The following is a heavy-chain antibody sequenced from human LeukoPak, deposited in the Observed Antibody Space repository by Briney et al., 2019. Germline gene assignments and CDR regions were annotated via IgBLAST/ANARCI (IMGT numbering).Heavy chain of an antibody. V-gene: IGHV3-23*01. J-gene: IGHJ6*02. CDR1: VFTFSSYA. CDR2: ISGSGGST. D-gene: IGHD1-7*01. Sequence: GGSLRLSCVASVFTFSSYAMSWVRQAPGKGLEWVSAISGSGGSTYYADYVKGRFTISRDNSKNTLYLQMNSLRAEDTAVYYCAKDELLGRNYYYGMDAWGQGTTVTVSS. CDR3: AKDELLGRNYYYGMDA.